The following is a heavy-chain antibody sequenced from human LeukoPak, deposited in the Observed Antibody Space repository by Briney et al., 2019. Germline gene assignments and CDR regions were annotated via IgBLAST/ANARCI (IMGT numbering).Heavy chain of an antibody. CDR2: IHPEGNEK. Sequence: HPGGSLRLSCAASGFTFRNFWMSWVRQAPGRGLEWVANIHPEGNEKYHVESVKGRFTISRDNAKSSLFLQMNGLRAEDTAVCYCARGDAFSGDHWGQGTLVTVSS. J-gene: IGHJ4*02. CDR1: GFTFRNFW. CDR3: ARGDAFSGDH. V-gene: IGHV3-7*04.